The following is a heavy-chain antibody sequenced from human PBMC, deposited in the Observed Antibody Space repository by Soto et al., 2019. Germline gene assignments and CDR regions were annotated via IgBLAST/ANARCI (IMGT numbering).Heavy chain of an antibody. CDR3: ARDAPPEDY. V-gene: IGHV1-18*01. CDR1: GYTFTSYY. J-gene: IGHJ4*02. Sequence: QVQLVQSGAEVKKPGASVKVSCKASGYTFTSYYISWVRQAPGQGLEWMGWISAYNGNTNYAQKPQXXXTXXTDTPTSTAYMELRSLRSDDTAVYYCARDAPPEDYWGQGTLVTVSS. CDR2: ISAYNGNT.